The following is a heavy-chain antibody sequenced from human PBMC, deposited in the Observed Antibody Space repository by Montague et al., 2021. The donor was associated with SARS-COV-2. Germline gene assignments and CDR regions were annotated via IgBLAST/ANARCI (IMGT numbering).Heavy chain of an antibody. V-gene: IGHV4-4*07. CDR3: ARGRPRSYYYGSGTYTWGGYGMDV. Sequence: SETLSLTCTVSGGSISSYYWSWIRQPAGKGLEWIGRIYSSGSTNYNPSLKSRVTMSVDTSKNQFSLKLSSVTAADTALYYCARGRPRSYYYGSGTYTWGGYGMDVWGQGTTVTDSS. CDR1: GGSISSYY. D-gene: IGHD3-10*01. CDR2: IYSSGST. J-gene: IGHJ6*02.